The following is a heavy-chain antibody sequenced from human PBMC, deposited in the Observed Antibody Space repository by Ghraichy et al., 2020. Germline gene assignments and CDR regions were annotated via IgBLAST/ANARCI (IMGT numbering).Heavy chain of an antibody. Sequence: GESLNISCAASGFTFSSYSMNWVRQAPGKGLEWVSFINSGSSDIYYGDSVKGRFTISRDNAKNSLYLQMNSLRAEDTAVYYCTRDLGEAELDYGLDVWGQGTTVTVSS. V-gene: IGHV3-21*01. CDR1: GFTFSSYS. CDR3: TRDLGEAELDYGLDV. D-gene: IGHD1-26*01. J-gene: IGHJ6*02. CDR2: INSGSSDI.